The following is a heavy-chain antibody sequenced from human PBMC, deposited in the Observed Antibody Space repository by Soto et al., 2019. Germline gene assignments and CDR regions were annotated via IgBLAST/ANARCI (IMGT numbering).Heavy chain of an antibody. D-gene: IGHD5-12*01. Sequence: QVQLQQWGAGLLKPSETLSLTCAVYGGSFSGYYWSWIRQPPGKGLEWIGEINHSGSTNYNPSLKSRVTISVDTSKNQFSLTLSSVTAADTAVYYCARRGKMATIDYWGQGTLVTVSS. J-gene: IGHJ4*02. CDR1: GGSFSGYY. V-gene: IGHV4-34*01. CDR2: INHSGST. CDR3: ARRGKMATIDY.